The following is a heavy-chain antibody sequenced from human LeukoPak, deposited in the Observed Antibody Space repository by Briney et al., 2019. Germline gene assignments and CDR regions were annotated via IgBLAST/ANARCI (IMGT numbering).Heavy chain of an antibody. CDR3: ARITTRYFDY. Sequence: GRSLRLSCAASGFTFSSYGMHWVRQAPGKGLEWVAVISYDGSNKYYADSVKGRFTISRDNSKNTLYLQMSSLRAEDTAVYYCARITTRYFDYWGQGTLVTVSS. D-gene: IGHD1-1*01. CDR2: ISYDGSNK. CDR1: GFTFSSYG. J-gene: IGHJ4*02. V-gene: IGHV3-30*03.